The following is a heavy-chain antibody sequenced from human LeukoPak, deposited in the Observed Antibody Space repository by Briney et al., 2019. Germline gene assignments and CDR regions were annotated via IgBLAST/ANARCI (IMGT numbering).Heavy chain of an antibody. D-gene: IGHD1-26*01. CDR2: VDPEDGET. CDR3: ATGFYTVVGATWGY. Sequence: GASVKVSCKASGYTFTDYYMHWVQQAPGKGLEWMGRVDPEDGETIYAEKFQGRVAITADTSTDTAYMELSSLRSEDTAVYYCATGFYTVVGATWGYWGQGTLVTVSS. J-gene: IGHJ4*02. V-gene: IGHV1-69-2*01. CDR1: GYTFTDYY.